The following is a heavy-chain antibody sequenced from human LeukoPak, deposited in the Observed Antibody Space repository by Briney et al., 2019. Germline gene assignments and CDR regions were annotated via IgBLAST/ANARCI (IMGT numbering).Heavy chain of an antibody. CDR3: ARGPSRLQFFDY. D-gene: IGHD5-24*01. CDR2: INHSGST. J-gene: IGHJ4*02. V-gene: IGHV4-34*01. CDR1: GGSFSGYY. Sequence: SETLSLTCAVYGGSFSGYYWSWIRQPPGKGLEWIGEINHSGSTNYNPSLKSRVTISVDTSKNQFSLKLSSVTAADTAVYYCARGPSRLQFFDYWGQGTLVTVSS.